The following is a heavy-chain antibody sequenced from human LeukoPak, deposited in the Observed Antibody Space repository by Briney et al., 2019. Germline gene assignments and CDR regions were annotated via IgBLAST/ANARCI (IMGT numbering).Heavy chain of an antibody. CDR3: ARGDLRSNAEGLDY. J-gene: IGHJ4*02. V-gene: IGHV4-30-2*01. D-gene: IGHD4-11*01. Sequence: SETLSLTCTVSGGSISSGGYYWSWIRQPPGKGLEWIGYIYHSGSTYYNPSLKSRVTISVDRSKNQFSLKLSSVTAADTAVYYCARGDLRSNAEGLDYWGQGTLVTVSS. CDR1: GGSISSGGYY. CDR2: IYHSGST.